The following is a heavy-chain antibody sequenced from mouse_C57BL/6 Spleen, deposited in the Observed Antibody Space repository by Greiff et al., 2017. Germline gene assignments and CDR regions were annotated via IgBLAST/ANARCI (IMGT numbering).Heavy chain of an antibody. J-gene: IGHJ4*01. CDR2: IYPGDGDT. CDR3: ARYGVSSYDGYYFAMDY. Sequence: QVQLQQSGPELVKPGASVKISCKASGYAFSSSWMNWVKQRPGKGLEWIGRIYPGDGDTNYNGKFKGKATLTADKSSSTAYMQLSSLTSEDSAVYFCARYGVSSYDGYYFAMDYWGQGTSVTVSS. CDR1: GYAFSSSW. D-gene: IGHD2-3*01. V-gene: IGHV1-82*01.